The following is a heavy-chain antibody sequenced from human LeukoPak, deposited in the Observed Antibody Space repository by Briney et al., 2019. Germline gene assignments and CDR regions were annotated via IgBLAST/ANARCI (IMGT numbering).Heavy chain of an antibody. V-gene: IGHV3-23*01. CDR2: ISGSGGST. Sequence: PGGSLRLPCAASGFTFSSYAMSWVRQAPGKGLEWVSAISGSGGSTYYADSVKGRFTISRDNSKNTLYLQMNSLRAEDTAVYYCAKDPDPLKYKTDRPYYYYGMDVRGQGTTVTVSS. J-gene: IGHJ6*02. D-gene: IGHD1-14*01. CDR3: AKDPDPLKYKTDRPYYYYGMDV. CDR1: GFTFSSYA.